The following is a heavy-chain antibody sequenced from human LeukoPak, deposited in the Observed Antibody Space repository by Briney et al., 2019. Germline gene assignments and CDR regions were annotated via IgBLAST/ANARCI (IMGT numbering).Heavy chain of an antibody. CDR2: ISYDGSNK. J-gene: IGHJ5*02. CDR3: LPDWFDP. Sequence: GGSLRLSCAASGFTFSSYAMHWVRQAPGKGLEWVAVISYDGSNKYYADSVKGRFTISRDNSKNTLYLQMNSLRTEDTAVYYCLPDWFDPWGQGTLVTVSS. V-gene: IGHV3-30*04. CDR1: GFTFSSYA.